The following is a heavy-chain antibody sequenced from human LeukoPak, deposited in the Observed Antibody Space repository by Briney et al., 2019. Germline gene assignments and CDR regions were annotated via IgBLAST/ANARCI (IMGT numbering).Heavy chain of an antibody. CDR1: GGSISSSSYY. CDR2: IYYSGST. Sequence: SSETLSLTCTVSGGSISSSSYYWGWIRQPPGKGLEWIGSIYYSGSTYYNPSLKSRVTISVDTSKNQFSLKLSSVTAADTAVYYCASQPYDFWSGYYSTPFDYWGQGTLVTVSS. CDR3: ASQPYDFWSGYYSTPFDY. V-gene: IGHV4-39*07. D-gene: IGHD3-3*01. J-gene: IGHJ4*02.